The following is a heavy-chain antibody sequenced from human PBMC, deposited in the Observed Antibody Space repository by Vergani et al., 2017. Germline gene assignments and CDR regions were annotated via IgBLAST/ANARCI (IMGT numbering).Heavy chain of an antibody. CDR3: ARRSGAPAATSIRYYYYYGMDV. Sequence: VQLVQSGAEVKKPGESLKISCKGSGYSFTRYWIGWVRQMPGKGLEWMGSIYPGDSDTRYSPSFQGQVTISVDKSISTAYLQWSSLKASDTAMYYCARRSGAPAATSIRYYYYYGMDVWGQGTTVTVSS. CDR1: GYSFTRYW. D-gene: IGHD2-2*01. V-gene: IGHV5-51*01. J-gene: IGHJ6*02. CDR2: IYPGDSDT.